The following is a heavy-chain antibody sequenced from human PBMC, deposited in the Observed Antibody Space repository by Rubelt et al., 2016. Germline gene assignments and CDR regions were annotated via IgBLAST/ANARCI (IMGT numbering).Heavy chain of an antibody. Sequence: EVQLVESGGGLVQSGGSLRLSCAVSGLTVSSAYMSWVRQAPGKGLEWVSVIYAGGSTYYPDAVKGRFTISRDTSKNTLHLQMNSLRAEDTAVYYCARGGGAYCGDDCYRAFDMWGQGAMVTVSP. CDR2: IYAGGST. D-gene: IGHD2-21*01. V-gene: IGHV3-66*01. CDR3: ARGGGAYCGDDCYRAFDM. J-gene: IGHJ3*02. CDR1: GLTVSSAY.